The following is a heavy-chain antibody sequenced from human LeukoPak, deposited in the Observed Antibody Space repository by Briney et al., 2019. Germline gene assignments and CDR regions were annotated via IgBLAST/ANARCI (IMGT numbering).Heavy chain of an antibody. CDR3: VRLRKGRYFDHMFDL. Sequence: SETLSLTCSVSGDSVTNSLVSRGCIRQPPGKGLEWVGNVYYSGSTASNPSLRSRVTMSVDTSKNQFALKMTSVTTADTAVYYCVRLRKGRYFDHMFDLWGQGTLVTVSS. CDR1: GDSVTNSLVS. J-gene: IGHJ5*02. CDR2: VYYSGST. V-gene: IGHV4-39*01. D-gene: IGHD3-9*01.